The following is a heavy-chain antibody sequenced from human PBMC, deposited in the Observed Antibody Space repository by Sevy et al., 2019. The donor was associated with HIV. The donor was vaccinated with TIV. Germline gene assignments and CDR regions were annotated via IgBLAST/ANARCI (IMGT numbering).Heavy chain of an antibody. J-gene: IGHJ3*02. CDR2: IIPIFGTT. Sequence: ASVKVSCKASGGTFNSYGINWVRQAPGQGLEWMGGIIPIFGTTNYALKFQGRVTITADKSTSTVHMELRSLRSEDTAEYYCALDSNAYDIWGQGTMVTV. CDR1: GGTFNSYG. V-gene: IGHV1-69*06. CDR3: ALDSNAYDI. D-gene: IGHD3-22*01.